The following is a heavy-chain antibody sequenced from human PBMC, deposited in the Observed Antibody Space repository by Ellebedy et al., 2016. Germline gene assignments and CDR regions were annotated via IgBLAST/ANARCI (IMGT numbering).Heavy chain of an antibody. J-gene: IGHJ6*02. CDR2: ISSTSSYI. Sequence: GGSLRLSCAASGFTFSSYSMNWVRQAPGKGLEWVSSISSTSSYIYYADSLKGRFTISRDNAKNSLYLQMNSLRAEDTAVYYCARGYCGGDCYPTYYYYYGMDVWGQGTTVTVSS. CDR3: ARGYCGGDCYPTYYYYYGMDV. V-gene: IGHV3-21*01. CDR1: GFTFSSYS. D-gene: IGHD2-21*02.